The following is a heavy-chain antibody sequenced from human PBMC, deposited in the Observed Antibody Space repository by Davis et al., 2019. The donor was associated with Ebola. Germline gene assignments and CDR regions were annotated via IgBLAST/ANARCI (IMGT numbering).Heavy chain of an antibody. CDR3: ATDPDGWLDFDY. V-gene: IGHV3-48*02. Sequence: PGGSLRLSCAASGFTFSTYGMNWVRQAPGKGLEWVSHINSDGTYIYYRDSVKGRFTISRDDAKSTLYLQMNSLRDDDTAIYYCATDPDGWLDFDYWGQGTLVTVSS. CDR1: GFTFSTYG. J-gene: IGHJ4*02. CDR2: INSDGTYI. D-gene: IGHD6-19*01.